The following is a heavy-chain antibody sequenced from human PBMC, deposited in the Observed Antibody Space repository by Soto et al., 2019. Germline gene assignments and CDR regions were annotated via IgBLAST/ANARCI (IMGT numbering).Heavy chain of an antibody. J-gene: IGHJ3*02. V-gene: IGHV3-30-3*01. CDR3: ARGTKEWLDVFDM. CDR2: ISYDGSNK. CDR1: GFTFSSCA. Sequence: PGGSLRLSCAASGFTFSSCAMHWVRQAPGKGLEWVAVISYDGSNKYYADSVKGRFTISRDNSKNTLYLQMNSLRAEDTAVYNWARGTKEWLDVFDMGGQGTMVTVSS. D-gene: IGHD3-3*01.